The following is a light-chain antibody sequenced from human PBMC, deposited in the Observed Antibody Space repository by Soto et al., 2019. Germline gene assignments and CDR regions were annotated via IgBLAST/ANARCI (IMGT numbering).Light chain of an antibody. CDR2: EAS. J-gene: IGKJ1*01. V-gene: IGKV1-5*03. CDR3: QKYSSYPET. Sequence: DIQMTQSPSTLSASVGDRVTITCRASQSISSWLAWYRQKPGKAPNLLIYEASRLESAVPSRFSGSASGTEFTLTINSLQPDDFATYFCQKYSSYPETFGQGTKVDIK. CDR1: QSISSW.